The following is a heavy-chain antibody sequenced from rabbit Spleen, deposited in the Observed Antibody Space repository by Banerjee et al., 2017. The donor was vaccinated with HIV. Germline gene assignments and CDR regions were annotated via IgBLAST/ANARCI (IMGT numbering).Heavy chain of an antibody. J-gene: IGHJ6*01. CDR1: GFTISSSYW. CDR3: ARDGAGGSYSTYGMDL. V-gene: IGHV1S45*01. D-gene: IGHD8-1*01. CDR2: IYGGSGGGT. Sequence: QEQLEESGGDLVQPDGSLTLTCTASGFTISSSYWMGWVRQAPGKGLEWIGDIYGGSGGGTYYANWPKGRFTISKTSSTTVTLQMTSLTAADTATYFCARDGAGGSYSTYGMDLWGPGTLVTVS.